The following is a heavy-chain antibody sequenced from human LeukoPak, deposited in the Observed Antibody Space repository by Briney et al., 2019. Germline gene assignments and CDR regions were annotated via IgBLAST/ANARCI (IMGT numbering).Heavy chain of an antibody. D-gene: IGHD1-26*01. CDR2: INHSGST. CDR1: GGSFSNYY. V-gene: IGHV4-34*01. CDR3: ARIEVGATGAWATYGMDV. J-gene: IGHJ6*02. Sequence: SSETLSLTCAVYGGSFSNYYWSWILQPPGKGLEWIGEINHSGSTNYNPSLKSRVTISVDTSKNQFSLKLSSVTAADTAVYYCARIEVGATGAWATYGMDVWGQGTTVTVSS.